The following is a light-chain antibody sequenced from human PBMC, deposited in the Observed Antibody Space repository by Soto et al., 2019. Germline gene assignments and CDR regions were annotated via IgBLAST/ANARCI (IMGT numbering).Light chain of an antibody. V-gene: IGLV4-69*01. Sequence: QPVLTQSPSASASLGASVKLTCTLSSGHSSYAIAWHQQQPEKGPRYLMKLNSDGSHSKGDGIPDRFSGSSSGAERYLTLSSLQSEDEADYYCQTWGTGIPWVFGGGTKLTVL. CDR3: QTWGTGIPWV. J-gene: IGLJ3*02. CDR1: SGHSSYA. CDR2: LNSDGSH.